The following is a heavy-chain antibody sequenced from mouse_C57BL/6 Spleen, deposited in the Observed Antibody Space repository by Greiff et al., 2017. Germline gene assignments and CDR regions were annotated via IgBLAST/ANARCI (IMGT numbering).Heavy chain of an antibody. Sequence: QVQLQQSGPELVKPGASVKLSCKASGYTFTSYDINWVKQRPGQGLEWIGWIYPRDGSTKYNEQFKGKATLTVDTSSSTAYMELHSLTSEDSAVYVCARAKYDYDGWYFDVWGTGTTVTVSS. CDR2: IYPRDGST. CDR1: GYTFTSYD. J-gene: IGHJ1*03. CDR3: ARAKYDYDGWYFDV. V-gene: IGHV1-85*01. D-gene: IGHD2-4*01.